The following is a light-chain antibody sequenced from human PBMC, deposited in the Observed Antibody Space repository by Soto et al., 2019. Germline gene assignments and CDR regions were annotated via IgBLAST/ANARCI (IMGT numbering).Light chain of an antibody. V-gene: IGLV1-51*01. CDR1: SSNIGNNY. J-gene: IGLJ2*01. CDR3: ATWDSSLSAEA. CDR2: HDN. Sequence: QSVLTQPPSVSAAPGQKVSISCSGSSSNIGNNYVPWYQQFPGKAPKLLIYHDNQRPSGISDRISGSKSGTSATLGITGLQTGDEADYYCATWDSSLSAEAFGGGTKLTVL.